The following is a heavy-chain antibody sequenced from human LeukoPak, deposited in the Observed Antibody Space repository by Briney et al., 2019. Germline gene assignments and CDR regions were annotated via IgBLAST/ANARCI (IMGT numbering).Heavy chain of an antibody. CDR2: VLPHSGIA. CDR3: ATPRMEYYGSGIHSSYYYLDV. CDR1: GGACTRAA. J-gene: IGHJ6*03. D-gene: IGHD3-10*01. V-gene: IGHV1-69*01. Sequence: GASVKVSCKASGGACTRAAVSWGRQAPGQGLEWMGGVLPHSGIADYAQKFQGRVTLTADASTSTAYMELNSLTSEDTAVYYCATPRMEYYGSGIHSSYYYLDVWGSGTAVTVSS.